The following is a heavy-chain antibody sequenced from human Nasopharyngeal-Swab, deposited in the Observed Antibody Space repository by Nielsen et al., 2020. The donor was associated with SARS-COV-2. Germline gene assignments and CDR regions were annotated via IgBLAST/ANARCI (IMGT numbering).Heavy chain of an antibody. V-gene: IGHV3-23*01. CDR1: GFTFSSYA. CDR3: AKVRDSNYYYGMDV. J-gene: IGHJ6*02. CDR2: ISGSGGST. Sequence: GGSLRLSCAAPGFTFSSYAMSWVRQAPGKGLEWVSAISGSGGSTYYADSVKGRFTISRDNSKNTLYLQMNSLRAEDTAVYYCAKVRDSNYYYGMDVWGQGTTVTVSS.